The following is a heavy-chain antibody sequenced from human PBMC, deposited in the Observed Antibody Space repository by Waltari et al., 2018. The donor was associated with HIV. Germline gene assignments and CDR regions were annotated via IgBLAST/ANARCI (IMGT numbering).Heavy chain of an antibody. D-gene: IGHD3-22*01. J-gene: IGHJ3*02. CDR3: ARHVAGSYYYDSSGYYSNAFDI. V-gene: IGHV4-59*08. Sequence: QVQLQESGPGLVKPSETLSLTCTVSGGSISSYYWSWIRQPPGKGLEWIGYIYYSGSTNYNPSLKSRVTISVDTSKNQFSLKLSSVTAADTAVYYCARHVAGSYYYDSSGYYSNAFDIWGQGTMVTVSS. CDR1: GGSISSYY. CDR2: IYYSGST.